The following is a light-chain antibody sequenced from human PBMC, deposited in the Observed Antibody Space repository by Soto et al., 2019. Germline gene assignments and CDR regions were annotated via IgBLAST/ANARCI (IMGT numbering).Light chain of an antibody. J-gene: IGKJ4*01. CDR2: ASS. V-gene: IGKV1-39*01. CDR1: QSISSY. Sequence: IQMTQSPSSLSASVGDTVTITCRASQSISSYLNWYQQKPGKDPKLLIYASSSLQSGVPSRFSGSGSGTEFTLTISSLQPEDFATYYCLQSYSTPLTFGGGTKVDIK. CDR3: LQSYSTPLT.